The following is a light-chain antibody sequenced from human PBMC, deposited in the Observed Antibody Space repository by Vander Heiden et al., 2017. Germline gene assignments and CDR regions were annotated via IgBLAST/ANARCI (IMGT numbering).Light chain of an antibody. CDR2: AGS. CDR1: RIVGNH. V-gene: IGKV1D-12*01. J-gene: IGKJ4*01. CDR3: QQADIFPLT. Sequence: DIQMTQSPSSVSASVGDRVTVTCRVSRIVGNHLAWYQQKPGKAPDLLIFAGSNLQSGVPSRFSGSGSGTQFTLTISSLQPEDFATYYCQQADIFPLTFGGGTKLE.